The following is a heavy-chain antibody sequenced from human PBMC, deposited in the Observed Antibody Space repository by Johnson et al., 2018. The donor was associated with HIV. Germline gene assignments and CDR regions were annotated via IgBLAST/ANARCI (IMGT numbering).Heavy chain of an antibody. CDR1: GFTFDDYA. Sequence: VQLVESGGGLVQPGRSLRLSCAASGFTFDDYAMHWVRQAPGKGLAWVSGISWNSGSIGYADSVKGRFPISRDNAKNSLYLQMNSLRAEDTALYYCAKDKGGSGWYLHAFDIWGQGTMVTVSS. V-gene: IGHV3-9*01. D-gene: IGHD6-19*01. CDR3: AKDKGGSGWYLHAFDI. J-gene: IGHJ3*02. CDR2: ISWNSGSI.